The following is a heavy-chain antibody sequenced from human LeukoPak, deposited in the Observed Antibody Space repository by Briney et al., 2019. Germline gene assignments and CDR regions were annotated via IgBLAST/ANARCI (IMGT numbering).Heavy chain of an antibody. J-gene: IGHJ4*02. CDR3: ARTHSGSSWRFDY. V-gene: IGHV4-39*01. D-gene: IGHD6-13*01. CDR1: CYPINRSNR. CDR2: IYYSGST. Sequence: SENLSLTFPGSCYPINRSNRWGLIRQPPGKGPGGVGSIYYSGSTYYNPSLKSRVTISVDTSKNQFSLKLSSVTAADTAVYYCARTHSGSSWRFDYWGQGTLVTVSS.